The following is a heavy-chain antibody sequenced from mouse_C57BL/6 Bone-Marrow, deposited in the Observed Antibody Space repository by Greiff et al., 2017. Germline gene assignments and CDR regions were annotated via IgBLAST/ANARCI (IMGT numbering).Heavy chain of an antibody. CDR1: GFTFSDYG. V-gene: IGHV5-17*01. CDR3: ARGLWLFAY. Sequence: DVHLVESGGGLVKPGGSLKLSCAASGFTFSDYGMHWVRQAPEKGLEWVAYISSGSSTIYYADTVKGRFTISRDNAKNTLFLHIASLRSEDTAMYYCARGLWLFAYWGQGTLVTVSA. D-gene: IGHD2-2*01. CDR2: ISSGSSTI. J-gene: IGHJ3*01.